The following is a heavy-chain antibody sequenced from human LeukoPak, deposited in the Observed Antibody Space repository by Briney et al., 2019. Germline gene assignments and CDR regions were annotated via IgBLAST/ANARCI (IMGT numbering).Heavy chain of an antibody. CDR3: ARGLRGSPGVDY. V-gene: IGHV4-30-2*01. CDR2: IYHSGST. Sequence: SQTLSLTCAVSGGSISSGGYSWSWIRQPPGKGLEWIGYIYHSGSTYYDPSLKSRVTISVDRSKNQFSLKLSSVTAADTAVYYCARGLRGSPGVDYWGQGTLVTVSS. J-gene: IGHJ4*02. CDR1: GGSISSGGYS. D-gene: IGHD4-17*01.